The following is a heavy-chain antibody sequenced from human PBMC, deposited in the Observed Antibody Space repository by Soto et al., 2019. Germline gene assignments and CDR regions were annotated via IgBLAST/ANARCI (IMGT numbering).Heavy chain of an antibody. Sequence: GGSLRLSCAASGFIFSSSWLSWVRQAPGRRLEWVAYVKQDGSEEHYVDSVKGRFTISRDNAKNSLYLQMNSLRVEDTAMYYCAKGGWFPDSWGQGTLVTVSS. CDR3: AKGGWFPDS. D-gene: IGHD6-19*01. J-gene: IGHJ4*02. CDR1: GFIFSSSW. V-gene: IGHV3-7*01. CDR2: VKQDGSEE.